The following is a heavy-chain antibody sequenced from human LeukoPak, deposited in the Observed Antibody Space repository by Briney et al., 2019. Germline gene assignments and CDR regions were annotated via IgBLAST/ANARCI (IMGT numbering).Heavy chain of an antibody. V-gene: IGHV3-30*02. Sequence: PGGSLRLSCAASGFIFSNDAMHWVRQAPGKGLEWVAFIWFDGSNKHYADSVKGRFTISRDNSEDTLYLQMSSLRAEDTAVYYCATDRGWRTSGYYLYYFEYWGQGTLVTFSS. CDR1: GFIFSNDA. CDR2: IWFDGSNK. J-gene: IGHJ4*02. D-gene: IGHD3-3*01. CDR3: ATDRGWRTSGYYLYYFEY.